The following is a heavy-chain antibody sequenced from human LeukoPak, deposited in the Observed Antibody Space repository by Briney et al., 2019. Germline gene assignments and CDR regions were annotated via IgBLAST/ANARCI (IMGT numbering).Heavy chain of an antibody. CDR3: ARSHDHTNYVGP. CDR2: INPNGGGT. Sequence: ASVKVSCKASGYTFTGYYIHWVRLAPGQGLEWMGWINPNGGGTNYAQKFQGRVTMTRDTSISTAYLDLSSLRSDDTAVYYCARSHDHTNYVGPWGQGTLVTVSS. V-gene: IGHV1-2*02. J-gene: IGHJ5*02. D-gene: IGHD4-11*01. CDR1: GYTFTGYY.